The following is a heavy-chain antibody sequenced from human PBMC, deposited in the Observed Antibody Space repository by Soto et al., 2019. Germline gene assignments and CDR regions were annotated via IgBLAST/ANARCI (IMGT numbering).Heavy chain of an antibody. CDR1: GYTFTIYD. D-gene: IGHD7-27*01. CDR2: MNPDSGST. J-gene: IGHJ4*02. Sequence: ASVKVSCKASGYTFTIYDINWVRQAAGQGLEWMGWMNPDSGSTGYVQKFQGRVTMTRDTSMSTAYLELSSLTSEDTAVYYCTRSGGGTGVDFDYWGQGTPVTVSS. V-gene: IGHV1-8*01. CDR3: TRSGGGTGVDFDY.